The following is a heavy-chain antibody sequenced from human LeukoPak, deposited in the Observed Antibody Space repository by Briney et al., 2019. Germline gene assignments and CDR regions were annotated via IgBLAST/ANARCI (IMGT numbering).Heavy chain of an antibody. Sequence: PGGSLRLSCAASGFTFSNYWMTWVRQAPGKGLELVANIKQDGSEKYYVDSVKGRFTISRDNAKNSLYLQMTSLRVEDTAVYYCARDRGYSSFDYWGQGTLVTVSS. CDR2: IKQDGSEK. V-gene: IGHV3-7*01. D-gene: IGHD4-23*01. CDR3: ARDRGYSSFDY. J-gene: IGHJ4*02. CDR1: GFTFSNYW.